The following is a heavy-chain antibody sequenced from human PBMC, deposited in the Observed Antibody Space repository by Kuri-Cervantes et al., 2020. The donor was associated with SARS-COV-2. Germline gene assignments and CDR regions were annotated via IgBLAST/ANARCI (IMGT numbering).Heavy chain of an antibody. V-gene: IGHV2-70*11. CDR2: IDWDDDK. J-gene: IGHJ4*02. Sequence: SGPTLVKPTQTLTLTCTFSGFSLSTSGMCVSWIRQPPGKALEWLARIDWDDDKYYSTSLKTRLTISKDTSKNQVVLTMTNMDPVDTATYYCARMRGHYGSGELRGYFDYWGQGTLVTVSS. CDR3: ARMRGHYGSGELRGYFDY. D-gene: IGHD3-10*01. CDR1: GFSLSTSGMC.